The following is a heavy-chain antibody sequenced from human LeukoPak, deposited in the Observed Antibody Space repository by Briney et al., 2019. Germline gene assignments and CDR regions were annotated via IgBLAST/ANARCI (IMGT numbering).Heavy chain of an antibody. CDR3: AKDYCSGGSCSSFDY. J-gene: IGHJ4*02. CDR1: GSTFDDYA. CDR2: ISWNSGSI. Sequence: GGSLRLSCAASGSTFDDYAMHWVRQAPGKGLEWVSGISWNSGSIGYADSVKGRFTISRDNAKNSLYLQMNSLRAEDTALYYCAKDYCSGGSCSSFDYWGQGTLVTVSP. V-gene: IGHV3-9*01. D-gene: IGHD2-15*01.